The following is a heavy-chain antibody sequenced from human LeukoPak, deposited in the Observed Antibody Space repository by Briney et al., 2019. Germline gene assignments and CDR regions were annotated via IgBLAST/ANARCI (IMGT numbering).Heavy chain of an antibody. CDR2: ISGSGGST. V-gene: IGHV3-23*01. D-gene: IGHD2-2*01. CDR3: AKRARVVVPAAYFDY. Sequence: PGGSLRLSCAASGFTFSSYAMSWVRQAPGKGLEWVSAISGSGGSTCYADSVEGRFTISRDNSKNTLYLQMNSLRAEDTAVYYCAKRARVVVPAAYFDYWGQGTLVTVSS. CDR1: GFTFSSYA. J-gene: IGHJ4*02.